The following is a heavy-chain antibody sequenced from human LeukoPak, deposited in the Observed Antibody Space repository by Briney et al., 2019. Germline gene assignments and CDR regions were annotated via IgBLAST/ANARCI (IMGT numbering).Heavy chain of an antibody. J-gene: IGHJ3*02. CDR2: IYTSGST. CDR1: GGSISSGSYY. D-gene: IGHD6-19*01. CDR3: ARERSSGWYFAFDI. V-gene: IGHV4-61*02. Sequence: SQTLSLTCTVSGGSISSGSYYWRWIRQPAGKGLEWIGRIYTSGSTNYNPSLKSRVTISLDTSKNQFSLKLSSVTAADTAVFYCARERSSGWYFAFDIWGQGTMVTVSS.